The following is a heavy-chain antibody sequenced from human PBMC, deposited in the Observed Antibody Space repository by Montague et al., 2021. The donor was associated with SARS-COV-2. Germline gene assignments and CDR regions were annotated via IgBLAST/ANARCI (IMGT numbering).Heavy chain of an antibody. Sequence: QSGAEVKKPGESLKISCKGSGYSFSSYYIGWVRQMPGKGLEWMGIIYPSDSNTRYSPSFQGQVTISVDKSITTAYLQWSSLKASDTAIYYCARHGAAAGTLPDDNYGMDVWGQGTTVTVSS. D-gene: IGHD6-13*01. CDR3: ARHGAAAGTLPDDNYGMDV. V-gene: IGHV5-51*01. CDR1: GYSFSSYY. CDR2: IYPSDSNT. J-gene: IGHJ6*02.